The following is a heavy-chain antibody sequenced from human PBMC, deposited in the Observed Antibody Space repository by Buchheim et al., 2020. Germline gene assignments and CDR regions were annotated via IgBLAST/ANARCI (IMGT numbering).Heavy chain of an antibody. D-gene: IGHD6-6*01. V-gene: IGHV3-33*01. CDR2: IWYDGSNK. CDR1: GFTFSSYG. CDR3: ARRYRSSFVNYYYGMDV. J-gene: IGHJ6*02. Sequence: QVQLVESGGGVVQPGRSLRLSCAASGFTFSSYGMHWVRQAPGKGLEWVAVIWYDGSNKYYADSVKGRLTISRDNSKNTLYLQMNSLRAEDTAVYYCARRYRSSFVNYYYGMDVWGQGTT.